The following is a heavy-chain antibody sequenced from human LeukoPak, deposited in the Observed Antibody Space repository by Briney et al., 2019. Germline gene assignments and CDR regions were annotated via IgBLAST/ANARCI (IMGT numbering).Heavy chain of an antibody. J-gene: IGHJ4*02. CDR3: ARHRGSVLRVDY. Sequence: GESLRISCKGSGYSFTSYWISWVRQMPGKGLEWMGRIDPSDSYTNYSPSFQGHVTISADKSISTAYLRWSSLKASDTAMYYCARHRGSVLRVDYWGQGTLVTVSS. CDR2: IDPSDSYT. CDR1: GYSFTSYW. D-gene: IGHD3-10*01. V-gene: IGHV5-10-1*01.